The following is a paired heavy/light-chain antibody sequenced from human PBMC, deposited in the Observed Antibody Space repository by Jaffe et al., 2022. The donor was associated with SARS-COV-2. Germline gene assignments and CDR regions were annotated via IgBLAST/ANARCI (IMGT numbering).Light chain of an antibody. Sequence: DVVMTQSPLTLPVTLGQPASISCRSSQSLVYSDGHIYLSWFQQRPGQSPRRLIYKVSKRDSGVPDRFSGSGSGSDFTLKISRVEAEDVGVYYCMQGAQRPRTFGQGTKVEIK. CDR1: QSLVYSDGHIY. V-gene: IGKV2-30*01. J-gene: IGKJ1*01. CDR2: KVS. CDR3: MQGAQRPRT.
Heavy chain of an antibody. D-gene: IGHD6-25*01. Sequence: EVQLVESGGGLVQPGGSLRLSCSASGFTFSNYEMHWVRQAPGKGLEYVSSISSNGDTTYYADSLKGRFTISRDNSKNTLYLQMSSLRTEDTAIYYCVHGYFFDNWGQGTLVTVSS. CDR3: VHGYFFDN. CDR1: GFTFSNYE. V-gene: IGHV3-64D*09. CDR2: ISSNGDTT. J-gene: IGHJ4*02.